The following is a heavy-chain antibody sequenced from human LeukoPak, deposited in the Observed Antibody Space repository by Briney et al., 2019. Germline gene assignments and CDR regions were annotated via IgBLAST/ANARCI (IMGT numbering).Heavy chain of an antibody. J-gene: IGHJ4*02. CDR3: AKDLELLWFGGRFDY. D-gene: IGHD3-10*01. CDR2: ISSSGSSI. Sequence: GGSLRLSCAASGFTFSNYEMNWVRQAPGKGLEWVSYISSSGSSIYYADSVKGRFTISRDNAKNSLYLQMNSLRAEDTAVYYCAKDLELLWFGGRFDYWGQGTLVTVSS. CDR1: GFTFSNYE. V-gene: IGHV3-48*03.